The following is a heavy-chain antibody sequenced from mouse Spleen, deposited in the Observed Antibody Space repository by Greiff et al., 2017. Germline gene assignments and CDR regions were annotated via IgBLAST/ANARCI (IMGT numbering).Heavy chain of an antibody. J-gene: IGHJ4*01. D-gene: IGHD2-1*01. V-gene: IGHV5-9-3*01. CDR1: GFTFSSYA. CDR3: ARQYGNYFMGY. Sequence: EVKLMESGGGLVKPGGSLKLSCAASGFTFSSYAMSWVRQTPEKRLEWVATISSGGSYTYYPDSVKGRFTISRDNAKNTLYLQMSSLRSEDTAMYYCARQYGNYFMGYWGQGTSVTVSS. CDR2: ISSGGSYT.